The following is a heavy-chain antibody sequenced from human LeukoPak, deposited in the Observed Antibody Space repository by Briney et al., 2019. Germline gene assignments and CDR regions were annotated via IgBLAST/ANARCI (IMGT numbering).Heavy chain of an antibody. J-gene: IGHJ5*02. CDR2: IYHSGST. CDR1: GGSISSEY. Sequence: PSDTLSLTCTMTGGSISSEYCSWIRQPPGKGMEWIGYIYHSGSTNYNPSLKSRVTISVDTSKNQFSLKLSSVTAADTAVYYCAKSDNSGWLTWFDPWGQGTLVTVSS. D-gene: IGHD6-19*01. V-gene: IGHV4-59*07. CDR3: AKSDNSGWLTWFDP.